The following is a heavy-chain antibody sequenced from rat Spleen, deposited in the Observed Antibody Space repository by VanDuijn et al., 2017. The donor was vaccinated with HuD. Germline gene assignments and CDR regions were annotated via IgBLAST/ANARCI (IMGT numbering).Heavy chain of an antibody. D-gene: IGHD1-6*01. CDR2: ITNTGDST. CDR3: AREGMYTTDWDWYFDF. Sequence: EVQLVESGGGLVQPGRSLKLSCVVSGFTFNNYWMTWIRQAPGKGLEWVASITNTGDSTFYPDSVKGRFTISGDNAKSTLYLQMNSLQTEDIATYYWAREGMYTTDWDWYFDFWGPGTMVTVSS. V-gene: IGHV5-31*01. CDR1: GFTFNNYW. J-gene: IGHJ1*01.